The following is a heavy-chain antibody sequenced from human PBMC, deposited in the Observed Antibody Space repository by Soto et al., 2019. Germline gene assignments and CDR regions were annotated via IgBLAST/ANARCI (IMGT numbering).Heavy chain of an antibody. CDR1: GFTFSSYG. V-gene: IGHV3-30*18. Sequence: GGSLRLSCAASGFTFSSYGMHWVRQAPGKGLEWVAVISYDGSNKYYADSVKGRFTISRDNSKNTLYLQMNSLRAEDTAVYYCAKARSSSWYDRVNLDYWGQGTLVTVSS. CDR3: AKARSSSWYDRVNLDY. J-gene: IGHJ4*02. CDR2: ISYDGSNK. D-gene: IGHD6-13*01.